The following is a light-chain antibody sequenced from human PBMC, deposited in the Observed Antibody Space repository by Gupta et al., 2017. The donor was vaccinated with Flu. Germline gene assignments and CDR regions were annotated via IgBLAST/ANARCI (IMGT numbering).Light chain of an antibody. V-gene: IGLV1-40*01. CDR3: QSLDTSRSAYV. CDR2: NNV. CDR1: SSNIGAGFV. Sequence: RITISCTGSSSNIGAGFVVHWYQQPAAAAPQLLFSNNVRPSGVPARFSVSKSATSSALAISGLRPEDEADYYCQSLDTSRSAYVFGTGTKVTVL. J-gene: IGLJ1*01.